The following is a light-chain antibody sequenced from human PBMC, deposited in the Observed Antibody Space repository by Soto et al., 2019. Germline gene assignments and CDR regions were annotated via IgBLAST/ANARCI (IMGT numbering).Light chain of an antibody. V-gene: IGKV1-5*01. J-gene: IGKJ1*01. CDR1: QSVRNC. Sequence: IQVTQSPSTLSASIGDRVTITCRASQSVRNCLAWYQHKPGKAPKLLIYDASSLESGVPSRFSGSGSGTEFTLTISSLQPDDFGNYYCQQCNSFPGTFGQGTKVEIK. CDR2: DAS. CDR3: QQCNSFPGT.